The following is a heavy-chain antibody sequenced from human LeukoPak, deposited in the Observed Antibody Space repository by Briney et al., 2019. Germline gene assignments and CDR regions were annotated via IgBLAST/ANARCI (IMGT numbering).Heavy chain of an antibody. Sequence: SETLSLTCTVSGGSISSGDYYWRWIRQPPGKGLEWIGYIYYSGSTYYNPSLKSRVTISVDTSKNQFSLKLSSVTAADTAVYYCARGGRHYYDSRGCIDYWGQGTLVTVSS. CDR1: GGSISSGDYY. J-gene: IGHJ4*02. CDR2: IYYSGST. D-gene: IGHD3-22*01. V-gene: IGHV4-30-4*01. CDR3: ARGGRHYYDSRGCIDY.